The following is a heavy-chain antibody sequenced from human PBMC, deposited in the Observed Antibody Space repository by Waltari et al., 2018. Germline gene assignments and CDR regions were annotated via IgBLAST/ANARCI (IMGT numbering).Heavy chain of an antibody. J-gene: IGHJ4*02. Sequence: EVQLLESGGGLVQPGGSMRLSCAASGFTFSSYAMGWVRQAPGKGLEWVSVIYSGGSTYYADSVKGRFTISRDNSTNTLYLQMNSLRAADTAVYYCEKDGQQLAPLDYWGQGTLVTVSS. D-gene: IGHD6-13*01. CDR1: GFTFSSYA. CDR2: IYSGGST. V-gene: IGHV3-23*03. CDR3: EKDGQQLAPLDY.